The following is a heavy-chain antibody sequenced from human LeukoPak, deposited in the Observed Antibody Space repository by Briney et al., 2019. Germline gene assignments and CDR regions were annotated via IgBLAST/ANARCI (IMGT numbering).Heavy chain of an antibody. CDR2: ICISRSTI. V-gene: IGHV3-48*04. CDR3: ARDLPMAAAPGCFDY. Sequence: GGSLRLSCAASYNMNWVRQAPGKGREWVSHICISRSTIYCAASVKGRFTISRDNAKNSLYLQMNSLRAEDTAVYYCARDLPMAAAPGCFDYWGQGTLVTVSS. J-gene: IGHJ4*02. D-gene: IGHD6-13*01. CDR1: YN.